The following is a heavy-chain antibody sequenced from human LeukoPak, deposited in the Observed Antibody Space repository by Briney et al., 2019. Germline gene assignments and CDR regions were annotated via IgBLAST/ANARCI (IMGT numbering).Heavy chain of an antibody. J-gene: IGHJ4*02. CDR3: AKDLVWGSGSYTFDY. CDR1: GFTFDDYA. D-gene: IGHD3-10*01. Sequence: PGRSLRLSCAASGFTFDDYAMHWVRQAPGKGLEWVSGISWNSGSIGYADSVKGRFTISRDNAKNSLYLQMNSLRAEDTALYYCAKDLVWGSGSYTFDYWGQGTLVTVSS. CDR2: ISWNSGSI. V-gene: IGHV3-9*01.